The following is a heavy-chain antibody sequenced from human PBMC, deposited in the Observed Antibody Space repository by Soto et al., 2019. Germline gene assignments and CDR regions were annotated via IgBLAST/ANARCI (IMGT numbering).Heavy chain of an antibody. J-gene: IGHJ4*02. V-gene: IGHV1-2*04. CDR2: INPNSGGT. D-gene: IGHD1-26*01. CDR3: ARASNSGSNDY. CDR1: GYTFTGYY. Sequence: ASVTVSCKASGYTFTGYYMHWVRQAPGQGLEWMGWINPNSGGTNYAQKFQGWVTMTRDTSISTAYMELSRLRSDDTAVYYGARASNSGSNDYWGQGTLVTVSS.